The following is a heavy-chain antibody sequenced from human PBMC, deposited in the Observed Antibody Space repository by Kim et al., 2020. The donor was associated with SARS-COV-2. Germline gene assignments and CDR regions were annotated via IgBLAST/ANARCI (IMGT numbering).Heavy chain of an antibody. CDR2: INPDSGVT. CDR1: GYTFTTRY. CDR3: ARGNTETIDY. J-gene: IGHJ4*02. Sequence: SVKVSCKTSGYTFTTRYLHWVRQAPGHGLEWMGRINPDSGVTDYAQRFQGRVTMTRDKSISTVYMELSSLRSDDTVVYYCARGNTETIDYWGQGTLVTVSS. V-gene: IGHV1-2*05.